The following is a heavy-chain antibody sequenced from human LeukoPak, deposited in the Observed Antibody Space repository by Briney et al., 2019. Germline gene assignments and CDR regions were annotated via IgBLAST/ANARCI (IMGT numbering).Heavy chain of an antibody. Sequence: GGSLRLSCAASGFTFSSYSMNWVRQAPGKGLEWVSYISSSRSTIYYADSVKGRFTISRDNAKNSLYLQMNSLRAEDTAVYYCAREYRSDFDYWGQGTLVTVSS. J-gene: IGHJ4*02. CDR3: AREYRSDFDY. CDR1: GFTFSSYS. D-gene: IGHD1-14*01. CDR2: ISSSRSTI. V-gene: IGHV3-48*01.